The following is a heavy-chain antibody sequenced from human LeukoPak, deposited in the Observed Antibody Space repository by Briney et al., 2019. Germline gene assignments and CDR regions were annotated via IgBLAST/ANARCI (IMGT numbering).Heavy chain of an antibody. V-gene: IGHV3-23*01. Sequence: GGSLRLSCAASGFTFSSYWMHWVRQAPGKGLEWVSAISGSGGSTYYADSVKGRFTISRDNSKNTLYLQMNSLRAEDTAVYYCASQEIVVVRDAFDIWGQGTMVTVSS. CDR3: ASQEIVVVRDAFDI. CDR1: GFTFSSYW. CDR2: ISGSGGST. D-gene: IGHD3-22*01. J-gene: IGHJ3*02.